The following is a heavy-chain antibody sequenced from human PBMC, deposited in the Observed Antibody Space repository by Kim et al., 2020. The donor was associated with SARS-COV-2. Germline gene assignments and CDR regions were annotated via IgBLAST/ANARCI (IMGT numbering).Heavy chain of an antibody. D-gene: IGHD6-13*01. Sequence: ASVKVSCKASGYTFTSYDINWVRQATGQGREWMGWMNPNSGNTGYAQKFQGRVTMTRNTSISTAYMELSSLRSEDTAVYYWVRLGWGYRSSWFGYYYDMDVWGKGTTVTVSS. J-gene: IGHJ6*03. V-gene: IGHV1-8*01. CDR1: GYTFTSYD. CDR3: VRLGWGYRSSWFGYYYDMDV. CDR2: MNPNSGNT.